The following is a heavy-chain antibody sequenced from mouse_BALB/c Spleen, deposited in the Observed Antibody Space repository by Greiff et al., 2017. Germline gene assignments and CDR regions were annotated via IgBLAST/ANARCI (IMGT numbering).Heavy chain of an antibody. CDR2: IDPANGNT. Sequence: VQLQQSGAELVTPGASVKLSCTASGFNINDTYMHWVKQRPEQGLEWIGRIDPANGNTKYDPKFQGKATITADTSSNTAYLQLSSLTSEDTAVYYCDCGDGNDGSYWGQGTLVTVSA. D-gene: IGHD2-2*01. V-gene: IGHV14-3*02. CDR3: DCGDGNDGSY. CDR1: GFNINDTY. J-gene: IGHJ3*01.